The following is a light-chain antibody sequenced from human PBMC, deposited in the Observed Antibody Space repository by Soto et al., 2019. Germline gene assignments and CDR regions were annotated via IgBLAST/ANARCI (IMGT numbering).Light chain of an antibody. Sequence: DIQMTQSPSTLSASVGDRVTITCRASQSISSWLAWYQQKPGKSPKLLIYDASSVESGVPSRFSGSGSGTEFTLTISSLQPDDFATYYCQQYNPYPGTFGQGTTVEIK. CDR2: DAS. CDR1: QSISSW. J-gene: IGKJ1*01. V-gene: IGKV1-5*01. CDR3: QQYNPYPGT.